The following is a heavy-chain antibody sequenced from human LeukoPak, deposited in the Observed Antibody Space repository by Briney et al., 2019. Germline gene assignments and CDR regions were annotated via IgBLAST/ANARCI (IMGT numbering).Heavy chain of an antibody. Sequence: PGGSLRLSCAASGFTFSDYYMNWVRQAPGRGLEWVSYISSSSSNINYAASVKGRFTISRDNAKNSLYLQMNSLRAEDTAVYYCARPHSSVHVRFGMDVWGPGTTVTVSS. J-gene: IGHJ6*02. CDR1: GFTFSDYY. V-gene: IGHV3-11*06. CDR3: ARPHSSVHVRFGMDV. CDR2: ISSSSSNI. D-gene: IGHD5/OR15-5a*01.